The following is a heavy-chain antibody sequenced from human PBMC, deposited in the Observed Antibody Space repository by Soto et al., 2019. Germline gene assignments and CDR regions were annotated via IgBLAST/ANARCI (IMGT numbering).Heavy chain of an antibody. CDR3: AKSPGWNNYYDSSGYYDY. V-gene: IGHV3-23*01. CDR2: ISGSGGST. D-gene: IGHD3-22*01. Sequence: PGGSLRLSCAASGFTFSSYAMSWVRQAPGKGLEWVSAISGSGGSTYYADSVKGRFTISGDNSKNTLYLQMNSLRAEDTAVYYCAKSPGWNNYYDSSGYYDYWGQGTLVTVSS. CDR1: GFTFSSYA. J-gene: IGHJ4*02.